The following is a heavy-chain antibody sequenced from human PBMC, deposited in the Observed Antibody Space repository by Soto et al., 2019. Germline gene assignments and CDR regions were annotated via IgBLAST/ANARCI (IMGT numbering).Heavy chain of an antibody. CDR1: GGTFSSYA. CDR2: IIPIFGTA. Sequence: SVNVSCKASGGTFSSYAISWVRQAPGQGLELMGGIIPIFGTANYAQKFQGRVTITAXXXXXXAXMXLGXXXSEDTAVYYCARTILIRYFDNWGQGTQVTVSS. V-gene: IGHV1-69*13. CDR3: ARTILIRYFDN. D-gene: IGHD3-3*02. J-gene: IGHJ4*02.